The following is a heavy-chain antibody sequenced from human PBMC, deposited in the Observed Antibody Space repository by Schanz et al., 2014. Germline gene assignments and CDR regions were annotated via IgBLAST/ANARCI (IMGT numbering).Heavy chain of an antibody. D-gene: IGHD6-19*01. Sequence: EVQLLDSGGGLVQPGGSLRLSCAASGFTFSTYAMSWVRQAPGKGLEWVSAISGSGGSTYYADPVKGRFTISRDNSKNTLYLQMNSLRAEDTAVYYCAIIGVMVAVAGTRADYWGQGTLVTVSS. CDR2: ISGSGGST. CDR3: AIIGVMVAVAGTRADY. V-gene: IGHV3-23*01. CDR1: GFTFSTYA. J-gene: IGHJ4*02.